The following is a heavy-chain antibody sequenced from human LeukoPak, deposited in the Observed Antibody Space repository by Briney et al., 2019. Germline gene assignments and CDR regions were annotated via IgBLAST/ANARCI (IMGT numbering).Heavy chain of an antibody. J-gene: IGHJ6*03. V-gene: IGHV4-59*01. CDR1: GGSISNYY. CDR2: IYSSGST. Sequence: SETLSLTCNVSGGSISNYYWNWIRQSPGQGLEWIGDIYSSGSTKYNPSLKSRVTISVDTSKNQFSLKLSSVTAADTAVYYCARVGATYYYYYMDVWGKGTTVTVSS. D-gene: IGHD1-26*01. CDR3: ARVGATYYYYYMDV.